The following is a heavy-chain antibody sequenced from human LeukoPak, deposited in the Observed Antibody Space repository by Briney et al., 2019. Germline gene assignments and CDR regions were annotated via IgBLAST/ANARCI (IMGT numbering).Heavy chain of an antibody. V-gene: IGHV1-69*05. J-gene: IGHJ4*02. CDR1: GGTFSSYA. CDR2: IIPIFGTA. Sequence: ASVKVSCKASGGTFSSYAISWVRQAPGQGLEWMGGIIPIFGTANYAQKFQGRVTITTDESTSTAYMELSSLRSEDTAVYYCARDICSGSYCLDYWGQGTLVTVSS. CDR3: ARDICSGSYCLDY. D-gene: IGHD3-10*02.